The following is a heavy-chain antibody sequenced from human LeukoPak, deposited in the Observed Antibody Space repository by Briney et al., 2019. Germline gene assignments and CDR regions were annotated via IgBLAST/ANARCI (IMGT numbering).Heavy chain of an antibody. CDR3: ARWGPDIVVVPAAIRWNWFDP. Sequence: SVKVSCKASGGTFSSYAISWVRQAPGQGLEWMGGIIPIFGTANYAQKFQGRVTITTDESTSTAYMELSSLRSEDTAVYYCARWGPDIVVVPAAIRWNWFDPWGQGTLVTVSS. D-gene: IGHD2-2*02. CDR1: GGTFSSYA. J-gene: IGHJ5*02. V-gene: IGHV1-69*05. CDR2: IIPIFGTA.